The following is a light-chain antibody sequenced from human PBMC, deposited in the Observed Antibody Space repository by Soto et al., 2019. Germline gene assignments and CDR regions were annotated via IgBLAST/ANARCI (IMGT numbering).Light chain of an antibody. CDR2: ANR. CDR1: SSNSGAGYD. CDR3: QSYDSSLRGSL. J-gene: IGLJ2*01. V-gene: IGLV1-40*01. Sequence: QSVLTQPPSVSAAPGQRVTISCTGSSSNSGAGYDVHWYQHLPGTAPKLLIYANRGRPSGVPDRFSGSKSGTSASLGITGVQDEDEADYYCQSYDSSLRGSLFGGGTKLTVL.